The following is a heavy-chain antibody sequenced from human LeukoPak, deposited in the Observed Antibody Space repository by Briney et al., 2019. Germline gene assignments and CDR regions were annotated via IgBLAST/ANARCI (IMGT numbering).Heavy chain of an antibody. CDR1: GWSFSGYY. V-gene: IGHV4-34*01. J-gene: IGHJ6*02. CDR2: INHSGST. CDR3: ARSLGKYLLYGMDV. Sequence: SETLSLTCVVYGWSFSGYYWSWIRQPPGKGLEWIGEINHSGSTNYDPSVKSRVTISVDTSKNQFSVELSSVTAADTAVYYCARSLGKYLLYGMDVWGQGTTVTVSS. D-gene: IGHD1-26*01.